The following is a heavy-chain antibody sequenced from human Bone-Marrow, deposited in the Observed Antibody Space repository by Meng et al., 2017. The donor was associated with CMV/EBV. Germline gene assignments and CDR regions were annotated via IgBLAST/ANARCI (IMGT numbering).Heavy chain of an antibody. V-gene: IGHV1-2*02. CDR2: INPNSGGT. CDR1: GYTCTGYY. CDR3: AREGGSIGGWFDP. Sequence: VKVLESRAEVKYPGASVNVHCKPSGYTCTGYYMHWVRQASGQGLEWMGWINPNSGGTNYAQKFQGRVTMTRDTSISTAYMELSRLRSDDTAVYYCAREGGSIGGWFDPWGQGTLVTVSS. J-gene: IGHJ5*02. D-gene: IGHD3-16*01.